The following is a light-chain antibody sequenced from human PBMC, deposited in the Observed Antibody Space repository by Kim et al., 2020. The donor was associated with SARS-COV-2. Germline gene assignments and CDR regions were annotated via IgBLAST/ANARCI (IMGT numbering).Light chain of an antibody. Sequence: DIVMTQSPDSLAVSLGERATINCKSSQSVLSISNNKNCLGWYQQKPGQPPKLLIYWASTRESGVPDRFSGSGSGTDFTLTISSLQAEDVAVYYCQQYYSTPYTFGQGTKLEI. CDR2: WAS. V-gene: IGKV4-1*01. J-gene: IGKJ2*01. CDR1: QSVLSISNNKNC. CDR3: QQYYSTPYT.